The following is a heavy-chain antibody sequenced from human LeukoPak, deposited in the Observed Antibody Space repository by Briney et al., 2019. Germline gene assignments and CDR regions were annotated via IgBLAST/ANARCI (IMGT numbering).Heavy chain of an antibody. CDR2: INHSGST. Sequence: SETLSLTCAVYGGSFSGYYWSWIRQPPGKGLEWIGEINHSGSTNYNPSLKSRVTISVDTSKNQFSLKLSSVTAADTAVYYCASSLPITMVRGVIIPWGQGTLVTVS. D-gene: IGHD3-10*01. CDR1: GGSFSGYY. J-gene: IGHJ5*02. CDR3: ASSLPITMVRGVIIP. V-gene: IGHV4-34*01.